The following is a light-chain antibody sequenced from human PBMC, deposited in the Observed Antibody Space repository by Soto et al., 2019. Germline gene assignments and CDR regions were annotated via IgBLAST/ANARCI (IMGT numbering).Light chain of an antibody. V-gene: IGKV1-12*01. Sequence: DIQMPHSPSSVSASVGDRVTITCRASQDISSWLSCFQQQPGKAPKLLIYSASSLQIGVPSRLSGSGSGTDFPLTISSLQTEDYATYYCQQGNSYPLTFGGGTKVEIK. CDR1: QDISSW. CDR3: QQGNSYPLT. CDR2: SAS. J-gene: IGKJ4*01.